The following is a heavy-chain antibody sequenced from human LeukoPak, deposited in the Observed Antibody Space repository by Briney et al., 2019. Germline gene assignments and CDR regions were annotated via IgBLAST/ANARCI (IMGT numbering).Heavy chain of an antibody. CDR2: FSGYNGNT. D-gene: IGHD6-13*01. CDR1: GYTFTSYG. J-gene: IGHJ4*02. V-gene: IGHV1-18*01. CDR3: ARVRLNRHGRWSRADDY. Sequence: ASVTVSFTASGYTFTSYGVSWVRQAPGQGLEWMGWFSGYNGNTNYAQKLQGRVTMTTDTSTSTAYMELRNLRPDDTAVYYCARVRLNRHGRWSRADDYWGQGTLVIVSS.